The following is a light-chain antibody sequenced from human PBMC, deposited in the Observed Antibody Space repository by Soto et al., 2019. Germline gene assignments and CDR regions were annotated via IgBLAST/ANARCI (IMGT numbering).Light chain of an antibody. CDR1: SSNIGNNY. J-gene: IGLJ1*01. CDR2: DNN. Sequence: QSVLTQPPSVSAAPGQTVTISCSGSSSNIGNNYVSWYQQLPGTAPKLLIYDNNKRPSGIPDRFSGSKSGTSATLGITGLQTGDEADYYCTLYTSENTYVFGTGTKLTVL. CDR3: TLYTSENTYV. V-gene: IGLV1-51*01.